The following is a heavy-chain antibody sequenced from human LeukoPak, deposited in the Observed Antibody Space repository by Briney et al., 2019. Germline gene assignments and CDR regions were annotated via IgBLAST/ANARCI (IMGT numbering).Heavy chain of an antibody. D-gene: IGHD3-9*01. V-gene: IGHV4-59*01. CDR3: ARADILTGYYPPAFDY. J-gene: IGHJ4*02. CDR1: GGFISSYY. Sequence: SETLSLTCTVSGGFISSYYWSWIRQPPGKGLEWIGYIYYSGSTNYNPSLKSRVTISVDTSKNQFSLKLSSVTAADTAVYYCARADILTGYYPPAFDYWGQGTLVTVSS. CDR2: IYYSGST.